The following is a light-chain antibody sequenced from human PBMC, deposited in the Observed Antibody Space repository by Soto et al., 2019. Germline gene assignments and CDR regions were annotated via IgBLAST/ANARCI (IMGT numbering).Light chain of an antibody. CDR1: SSDIGGYKH. CDR3: SSYTTSSTKV. J-gene: IGLJ1*01. V-gene: IGLV2-14*01. Sequence: QSAQTHPASVSWSPGQSITISCTGTSSDIGGYKHVSWYQQHPGKAPKLMIYEVSNRPSGVSNRFSGSKSGNTASLTISGLQAEDEADHYCSSYTTSSTKVFGTGTKVTVL. CDR2: EVS.